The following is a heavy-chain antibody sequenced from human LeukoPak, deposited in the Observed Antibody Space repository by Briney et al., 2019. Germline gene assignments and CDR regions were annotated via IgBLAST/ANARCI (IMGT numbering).Heavy chain of an antibody. CDR1: GYTFTSYD. V-gene: IGHV1-18*01. D-gene: IGHD1-26*01. CDR2: ISPYNGNT. CDR3: AREESIGRYQFLHEY. J-gene: IGHJ4*02. Sequence: ASVKVSCKASGYTFTSYDINWVRQATGQGLEWMGWISPYNGNTKYLQKFQGRVTMTTDTSTSTASMEVRSLRSDDTAVYYCAREESIGRYQFLHEYWGQGTLVTVSS.